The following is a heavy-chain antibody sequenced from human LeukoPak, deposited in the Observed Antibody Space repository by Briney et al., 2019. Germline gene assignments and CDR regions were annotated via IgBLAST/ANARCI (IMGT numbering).Heavy chain of an antibody. CDR1: GGSISSYY. Sequence: SETLSLTCTVSGGSISSYYWSWIRQPPGKGLEWIGDINYSGSTNYNPSLKSRVTISVDTSKNHFSLKLSSVTAADTAVYYCARSVGYCSSTSCDPAIDYWGQGTLVTVSS. CDR3: ARSVGYCSSTSCDPAIDY. D-gene: IGHD2-2*01. J-gene: IGHJ4*02. V-gene: IGHV4-59*01. CDR2: INYSGST.